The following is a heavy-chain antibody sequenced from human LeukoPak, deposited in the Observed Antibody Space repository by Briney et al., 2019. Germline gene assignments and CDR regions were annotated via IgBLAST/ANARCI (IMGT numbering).Heavy chain of an antibody. CDR1: GYIFTGYY. Sequence: ASVKVSCKASGYIFTGYYVHWVRQAPGQGLEWMGWINPNSGGTNYAQKFQGRVTMTRDTSISTAYMELSRLRSDDTAVYYCARDDRRPYYYYGMDVWGQGTTVTVSS. J-gene: IGHJ6*02. D-gene: IGHD6-6*01. CDR2: INPNSGGT. V-gene: IGHV1-2*02. CDR3: ARDDRRPYYYYGMDV.